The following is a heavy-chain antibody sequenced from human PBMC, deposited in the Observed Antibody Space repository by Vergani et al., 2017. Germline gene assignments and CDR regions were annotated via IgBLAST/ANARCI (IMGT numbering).Heavy chain of an antibody. J-gene: IGHJ6*02. D-gene: IGHD3-10*01. CDR2: IIPILGIA. V-gene: IGHV1-69*08. CDR1: GGTFSSYT. Sequence: QVQLVQSGAEVKKPGSSVKVSCKASGGTFSSYTISWVRQAPGQGLEWMGRIIPILGIANYAQKFKGRVTITADKSTSTAYMELSSLRSEDTAVYYCARDPGFGELFFYYGMDVWGQGTTVTVSS. CDR3: ARDPGFGELFFYYGMDV.